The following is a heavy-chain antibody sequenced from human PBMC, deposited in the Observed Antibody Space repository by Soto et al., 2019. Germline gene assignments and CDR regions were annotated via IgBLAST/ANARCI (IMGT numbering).Heavy chain of an antibody. CDR1: GGSISSSSYY. J-gene: IGHJ4*02. D-gene: IGHD5-18*01. CDR3: ARQGVGYSYGYMDY. V-gene: IGHV4-39*01. Sequence: QLQLQGSGPGLVKPSETLSLTCTVSGGSISSSSYYWGWIRQPPGKGLEWIGSIYYSGSTYYNPSLKSRVTISVDTSKNQFSLKLSSVTAADTAVYYCARQGVGYSYGYMDYWGQGTLVTVSS. CDR2: IYYSGST.